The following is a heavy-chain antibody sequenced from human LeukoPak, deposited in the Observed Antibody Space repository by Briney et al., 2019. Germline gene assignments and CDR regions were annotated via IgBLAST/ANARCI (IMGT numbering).Heavy chain of an antibody. Sequence: GGSLRLPCAASGLPLSSYAMKWVRQAPGKGLEWVSCISGSDDSAYYADYVKRRFTISRDNSKNTLYLQMNRRRAEDTAVYHCAKSLHVFLYYMDVWGKGTTVTVSS. V-gene: IGHV3-23*01. CDR3: AKSLHVFLYYMDV. CDR1: GLPLSSYA. D-gene: IGHD2-21*01. J-gene: IGHJ6*03. CDR2: ISGSDDSA.